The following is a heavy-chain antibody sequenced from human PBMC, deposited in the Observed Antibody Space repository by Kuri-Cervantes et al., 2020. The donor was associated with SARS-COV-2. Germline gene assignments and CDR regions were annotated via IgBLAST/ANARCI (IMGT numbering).Heavy chain of an antibody. Sequence: SETLSLTCTVSGGSVGRTPYYWGWIRQSPGEGLEWVGSMYHSGDTYYNPSLKSRVTISVDTSKNQFSLKLSSVTAADTAVYYCARRGYSGSIDAFDIWGQGTMVTVSS. CDR2: MYHSGDT. V-gene: IGHV4-39*01. CDR1: GGSVGRTPYY. D-gene: IGHD1-26*01. J-gene: IGHJ3*02. CDR3: ARRGYSGSIDAFDI.